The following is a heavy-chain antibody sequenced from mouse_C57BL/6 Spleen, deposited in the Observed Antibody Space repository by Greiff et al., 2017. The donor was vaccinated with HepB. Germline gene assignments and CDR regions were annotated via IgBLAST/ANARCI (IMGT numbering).Heavy chain of an antibody. D-gene: IGHD1-1*01. CDR1: GYTFTSYW. CDR2: IHPNSGST. J-gene: IGHJ2*01. Sequence: QVQLQQPGAELVKPGASVKLSCKASGYTFTSYWMHWVKQRPGQGLEWIGMIHPNSGSTNYNEKFKSKATLTVDKSSSTAYMQLSSLTSEDSAVYYCARYYYGIYFDYGGQGTTLTVSS. CDR3: ARYYYGIYFDY. V-gene: IGHV1-64*01.